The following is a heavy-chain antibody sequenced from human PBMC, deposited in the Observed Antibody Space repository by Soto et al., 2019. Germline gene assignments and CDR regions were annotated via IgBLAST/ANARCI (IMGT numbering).Heavy chain of an antibody. V-gene: IGHV1-46*01. CDR1: GCIFTNHY. D-gene: IGHD3-22*01. J-gene: IGHJ4*02. CDR2: VNPSGGST. CDR3: SRADYHDSSGFCYDC. Sequence: ASVKVSCKASGCIFTNHYIHWVRQAPGQGLEWMGIVNPSGGSTNYLQKFQGRITMTRDTSTSTVYMELSSLRSEDTAVYFFSRADYHDSSGFCYDCWGQGSLVTVSS.